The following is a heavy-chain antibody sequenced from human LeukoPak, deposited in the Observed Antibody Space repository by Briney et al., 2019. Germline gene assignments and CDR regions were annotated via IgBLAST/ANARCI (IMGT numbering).Heavy chain of an antibody. V-gene: IGHV3-23*01. CDR1: GFTFSNYA. Sequence: GGSLRLACAASGFTFSNYAMSWVRQAPGKGLEWVSTFSFNGVTTYYADSAKGRFTISRDNSKNTVYLQMNNLRAEDTAVHYCAKGGYSSGRYFYYYMDVWGEGTTVTVSS. CDR3: AKGGYSSGRYFYYYMDV. D-gene: IGHD5-18*01. J-gene: IGHJ6*03. CDR2: FSFNGVTT.